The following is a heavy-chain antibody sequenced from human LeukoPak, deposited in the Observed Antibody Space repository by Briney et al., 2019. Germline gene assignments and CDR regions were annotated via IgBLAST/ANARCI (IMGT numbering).Heavy chain of an antibody. D-gene: IGHD2-2*01. CDR2: MNPNSGNT. J-gene: IGHJ4*02. CDR1: VYTLTSYD. CDR3: ASNHCRSSTSCHPFDY. Sequence: ASVKVSCMASVYTLTSYDINWVRQATGQGLEWVGRMNPNSGNTRYAQKFRCRVTITSNTSISTAYMELSSLRSEDTAVYYCASNHCRSSTSCHPFDYWGQGTLITVSS. V-gene: IGHV1-8*03.